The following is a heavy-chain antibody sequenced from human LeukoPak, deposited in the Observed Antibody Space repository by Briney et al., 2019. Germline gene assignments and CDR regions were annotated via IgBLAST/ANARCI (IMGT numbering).Heavy chain of an antibody. Sequence: PGRSLRLSCAASGFTFDDYAMHWVRQAPGKGLEWVSGISWNSGSIGYADSVKGRFTISRDNAKNSLYLQMNSLTAEDTALYYCAKGQYGVPVTYAFDIWGQGTMVTVSS. CDR3: AKGQYGVPVTYAFDI. J-gene: IGHJ3*02. CDR1: GFTFDDYA. V-gene: IGHV3-9*01. D-gene: IGHD2-2*01. CDR2: ISWNSGSI.